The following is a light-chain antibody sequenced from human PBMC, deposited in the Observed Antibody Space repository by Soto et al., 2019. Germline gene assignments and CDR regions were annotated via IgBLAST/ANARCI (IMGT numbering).Light chain of an antibody. J-gene: IGLJ3*02. CDR1: NSDIGTYDY. CDR3: CSYAGNYTWV. Sequence: QSALTQPGSVSGSPGQSVTISCTGNNSDIGTYDYVSWYQQHPGKAPKFMIFDVSKRPSGVPDRFSGSKSGNTASLTISGLQADDDADYHCCSYAGNYTWVFGGGTKVTVL. CDR2: DVS. V-gene: IGLV2-11*01.